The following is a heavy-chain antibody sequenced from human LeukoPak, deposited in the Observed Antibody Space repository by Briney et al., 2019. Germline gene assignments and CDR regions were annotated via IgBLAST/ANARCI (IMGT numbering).Heavy chain of an antibody. CDR3: AKDYYDSSGYYYSY. Sequence: AGGSLRLSCAAAGFTFSSYGMHWVRQAPGKGLEWVAFIRYDGSNKYYADSVKGRFTISRDNYKNTLYLQMNSLRAEDTAVYYCAKDYYDSSGYYYSYWGQGTLVTVSS. CDR1: GFTFSSYG. D-gene: IGHD3-22*01. V-gene: IGHV3-30*02. CDR2: IRYDGSNK. J-gene: IGHJ4*02.